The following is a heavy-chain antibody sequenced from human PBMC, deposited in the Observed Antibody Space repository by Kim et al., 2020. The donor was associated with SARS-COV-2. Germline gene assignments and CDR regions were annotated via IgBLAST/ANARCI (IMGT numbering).Heavy chain of an antibody. CDR1: GYTFSNYA. CDR3: ARDLAGVRAAFDI. J-gene: IGHJ3*02. V-gene: IGHV7-4-1*02. Sequence: ASVKVSCKTSGYTFSNYAMNWVRQAPGRGLECMGWINPKTGNPTYAQGFTGRFVFSSDTSVSTAYLQISSLEAEDTAVYYCARDLAGVRAAFDIWGQGTM. D-gene: IGHD3-10*01. CDR2: INPKTGNP.